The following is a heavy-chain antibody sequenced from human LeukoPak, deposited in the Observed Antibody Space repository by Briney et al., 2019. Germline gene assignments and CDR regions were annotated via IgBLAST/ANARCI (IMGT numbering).Heavy chain of an antibody. J-gene: IGHJ6*02. D-gene: IGHD3-9*01. CDR2: ITAYNGNT. V-gene: IGHV1-18*01. Sequence: ASVKVSCKASGYTFTSYGISWVRQAPRQGLEWMGWITAYNGNTNYAQKLQGRVTITADKSTSTAYMELSSLRSEDTAVYYCAREPPPPYDILTGYSDPNYYYYGMDVWGQGTTVTVSS. CDR3: AREPPPPYDILTGYSDPNYYYYGMDV. CDR1: GYTFTSYG.